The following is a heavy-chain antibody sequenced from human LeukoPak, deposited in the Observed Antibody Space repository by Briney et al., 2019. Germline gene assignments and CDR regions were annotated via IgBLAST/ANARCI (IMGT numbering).Heavy chain of an antibody. CDR1: GGSISSGSHY. D-gene: IGHD5-24*01. CDR3: ATSRGWLQPFDY. V-gene: IGHV4-61*02. J-gene: IGHJ4*02. Sequence: PSETLSLTCTVSGGSISSGSHYWSWIRQPAGKGLERIGRIYTSGSTNFNPSLKSRVTISVDTSKNQFSLKLSSVTAADTAVYYCATSRGWLQPFDYWGQGTLVTVSS. CDR2: IYTSGST.